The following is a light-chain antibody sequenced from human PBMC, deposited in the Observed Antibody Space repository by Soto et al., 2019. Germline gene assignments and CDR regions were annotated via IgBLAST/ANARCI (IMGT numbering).Light chain of an antibody. CDR1: SSDVGGYNY. Sequence: QSVLTQPASVSGSPGQSITISCTGNSSDVGGYNYVSWYQQHPGKAPKLMIYDVSNRPSGVSNRFSGSKSGNTASLTISGLQAEDEDDYYCSSYTSSSTLVFGGGTKLTVL. CDR2: DVS. J-gene: IGLJ2*01. CDR3: SSYTSSSTLV. V-gene: IGLV2-14*01.